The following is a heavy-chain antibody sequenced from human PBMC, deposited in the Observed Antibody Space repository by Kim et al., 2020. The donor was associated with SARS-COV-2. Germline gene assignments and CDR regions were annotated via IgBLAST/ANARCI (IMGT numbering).Heavy chain of an antibody. CDR2: INPNSGGT. J-gene: IGHJ5*02. Sequence: ASVKVSCKASGYTFTGYYMHWVRQAPGQGLEWMGWINPNSGGTNYAQKFQGRVTMTRDTSISTAYMELSRLRSDDTAVYYCARDAHYYDSSGYSVWWFDPWGHGTLVTVSS. D-gene: IGHD3-22*01. CDR1: GYTFTGYY. CDR3: ARDAHYYDSSGYSVWWFDP. V-gene: IGHV1-2*02.